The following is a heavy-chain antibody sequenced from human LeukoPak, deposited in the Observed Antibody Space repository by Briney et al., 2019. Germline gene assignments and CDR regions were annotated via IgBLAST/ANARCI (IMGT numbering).Heavy chain of an antibody. D-gene: IGHD2-15*01. CDR3: ARDFLLRYCSGGSYYMTPHFGY. V-gene: IGHV1-2*02. Sequence: ASVKVSCKASGYTFTGYYMHWVRQAPGQGLEWMGWINPNSGGTNYAQKFQGRVTMTRDTSISTAYMELSRLRSDDTAVYYCARDFLLRYCSGGSYYMTPHFGYWGQGTLVTVSS. J-gene: IGHJ4*02. CDR1: GYTFTGYY. CDR2: INPNSGGT.